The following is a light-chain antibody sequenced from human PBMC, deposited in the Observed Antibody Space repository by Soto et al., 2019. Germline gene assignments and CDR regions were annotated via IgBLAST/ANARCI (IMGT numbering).Light chain of an antibody. Sequence: EIVLTQSPGSLSLSPGERATLSCRASQSVSSSYLAWYQQKPGQAPRLLIYGASSRATGMPDRFSGSGSGTDFTLTISRLEPEDFAVYYCQQYGSSRRFGQGAKVDI. CDR3: QQYGSSRR. V-gene: IGKV3-20*01. J-gene: IGKJ1*01. CDR1: QSVSSSY. CDR2: GAS.